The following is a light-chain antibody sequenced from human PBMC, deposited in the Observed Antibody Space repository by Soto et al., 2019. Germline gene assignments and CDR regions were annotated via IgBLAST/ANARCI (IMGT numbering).Light chain of an antibody. V-gene: IGLV2-14*01. J-gene: IGLJ2*01. CDR2: DVS. CDR3: SSYTSSSTLGV. CDR1: SSDVGGYNY. Sequence: QSALTQPASVSGSPGQSITISCTGTSSDVGGYNYVSWYQQHPGKAPKLMIYDVSNRPSGVSNRFSGSKSGNTASLTISGIPAEDEADYYCSSYTSSSTLGVFGGGTKLTVL.